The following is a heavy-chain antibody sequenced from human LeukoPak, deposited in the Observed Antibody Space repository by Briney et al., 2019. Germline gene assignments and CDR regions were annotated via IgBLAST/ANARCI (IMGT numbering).Heavy chain of an antibody. J-gene: IGHJ4*02. CDR2: IIPIFGTA. CDR3: ASLPARYCSSTSCYDFDY. CDR1: GGSFSSYA. Sequence: SVKVSCKASGGSFSSYAISWVRQAPGQGLEWMGVIIPIFGTANYAQKFQGRVTITADESTSTAYMELSSLRSEDTAVYYCASLPARYCSSTSCYDFDYWGQGTLVTVSS. D-gene: IGHD2-2*01. V-gene: IGHV1-69*01.